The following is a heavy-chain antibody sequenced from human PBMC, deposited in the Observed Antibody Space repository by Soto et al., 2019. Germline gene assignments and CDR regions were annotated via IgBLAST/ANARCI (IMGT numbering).Heavy chain of an antibody. CDR2: IKQDGSEK. J-gene: IGHJ6*02. CDR3: ARDYYDISGCLSGDYRMDV. CDR1: GFTFSSYW. Sequence: GGSLRLSCAASGFTFSSYWMSWVRQAPGKGLEWVANIKQDGSEKYYVDSVKGRFTISRDNAKNSLYLQMNSLRAEDTAVYYCARDYYDISGCLSGDYRMDVCAQGTTVTLSS. D-gene: IGHD3-22*01. V-gene: IGHV3-7*01.